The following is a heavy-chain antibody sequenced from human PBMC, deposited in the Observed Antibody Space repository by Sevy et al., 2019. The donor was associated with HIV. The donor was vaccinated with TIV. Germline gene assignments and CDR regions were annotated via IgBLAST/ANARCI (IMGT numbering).Heavy chain of an antibody. Sequence: GGSLRLSCAASGFTFNTYPMHWVRQAPGKGLEWVAVISYDGSSKHYAESVRGRFTISREYSENTLYLQMNSMRTDDTAIYYCARDSGYSHYFGVGAYWGQGTLVTVSS. CDR1: GFTFNTYP. V-gene: IGHV3-30-3*01. CDR3: ARDSGYSHYFGVGAY. CDR2: ISYDGSSK. D-gene: IGHD4-4*01. J-gene: IGHJ4*02.